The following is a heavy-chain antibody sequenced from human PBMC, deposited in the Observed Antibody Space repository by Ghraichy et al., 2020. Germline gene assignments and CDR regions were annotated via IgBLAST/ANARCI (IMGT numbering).Heavy chain of an antibody. Sequence: SETLSLTCAVYGGSFSGYYWSWIRQPPGKGLEWIGEINHSGSTNYNPSLKSRVTISVDTSKNQFSLKLSSVTAADTAVYYCARFKKRYSGSLYAFDIWGQGTMVTVSS. V-gene: IGHV4-34*01. CDR3: ARFKKRYSGSLYAFDI. D-gene: IGHD1-26*01. CDR2: INHSGST. CDR1: GGSFSGYY. J-gene: IGHJ3*02.